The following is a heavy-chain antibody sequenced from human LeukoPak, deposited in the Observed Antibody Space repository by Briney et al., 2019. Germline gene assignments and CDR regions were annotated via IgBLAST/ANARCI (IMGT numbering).Heavy chain of an antibody. J-gene: IGHJ4*02. CDR3: ARRDRYYSFDY. V-gene: IGHV4-39*01. CDR1: GGSISGTDYY. CDR2: IYYSGST. Sequence: SQTLSLTCTVSGGSISGTDYYWGWIRQPPGRGLEWIAVIYYSGSTYYNPSLKSRVTISVDTSKNQFSLKLASVTAADTALYYCARRDRYYSFDYWGQGTPGTVSS. D-gene: IGHD3-16*01.